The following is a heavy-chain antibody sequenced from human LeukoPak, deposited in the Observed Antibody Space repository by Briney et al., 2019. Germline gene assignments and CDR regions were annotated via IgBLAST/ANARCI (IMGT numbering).Heavy chain of an antibody. D-gene: IGHD2-15*01. J-gene: IGHJ4*02. CDR1: GFAFSGCG. V-gene: IGHV3-30*02. Sequence: GGSLRLSCAASGFAFSGCGMHWVRQAPGKGLEWVAFIRYDGSDKYYADSVAGRFTISRDNSKNTLYLQMNSLRPEDTAVYYCAREGGPVVIGSCDYWGQGTLVTVSS. CDR3: AREGGPVVIGSCDY. CDR2: IRYDGSDK.